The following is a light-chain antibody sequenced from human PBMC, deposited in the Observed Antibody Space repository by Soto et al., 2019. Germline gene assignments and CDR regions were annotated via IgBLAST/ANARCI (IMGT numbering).Light chain of an antibody. CDR3: SSYTSSSLYA. Sequence: QSALTQPASVSGSPGQSITISCTGTSSDVGGYNYVSWYQQHPGKAPKLMIYDVSNRPSGVSNRFSGSKSGNTASLTTSGLQAEDEADYYCSSYTSSSLYAFGTGTKLTVL. V-gene: IGLV2-14*01. CDR2: DVS. J-gene: IGLJ1*01. CDR1: SSDVGGYNY.